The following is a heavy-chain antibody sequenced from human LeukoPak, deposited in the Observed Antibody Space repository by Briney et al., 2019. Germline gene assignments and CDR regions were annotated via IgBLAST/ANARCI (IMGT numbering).Heavy chain of an antibody. CDR1: GFTFSSYA. CDR2: IRGSADST. J-gene: IGHJ5*02. CDR3: AKGGGHGAFDP. Sequence: HPGGSLRLSCAASGFTFSSYAMSWVRQAPGKGLECVSHIRGSADSTYYSDSVKGRFTISRDNSRNTLYLKMNSLRDEDTDVYYCAKGGGHGAFDPWGQGTLVTVSS. V-gene: IGHV3-23*01. D-gene: IGHD5-12*01.